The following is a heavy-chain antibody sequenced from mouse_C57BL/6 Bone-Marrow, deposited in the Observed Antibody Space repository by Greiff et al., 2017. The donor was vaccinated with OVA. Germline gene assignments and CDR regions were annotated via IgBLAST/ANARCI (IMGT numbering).Heavy chain of an antibody. CDR2: SRNKANDYTT. V-gene: IGHV7-1*01. CDR3: ARDDYYWYFDV. J-gene: IGHJ1*03. CDR1: GFTFSDFY. Sequence: EVKVVESGGGLVQSGRSLRLSCATSGFTFSDFYMEWVRQAPGKGLEWIAASRNKANDYTTEYSASVKGRFIVSRDTSQSILYLQMNALRAEDTAIYYCARDDYYWYFDVWGTGITVTVSS.